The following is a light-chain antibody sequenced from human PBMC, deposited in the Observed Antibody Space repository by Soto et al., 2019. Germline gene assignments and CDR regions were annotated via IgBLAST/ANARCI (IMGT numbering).Light chain of an antibody. J-gene: IGLJ3*02. CDR2: DNN. CDR3: GTCDSSLSVWV. Sequence: QSVLTQPPSVSTAPGQKVTISCSGSNSNIGKNFVSWYQQLPGTAPKLLIYDNNKRPSEIPDGFSGSKSGTSATLGITGLQTGDEAEYYCGTCDSSLSVWVFGGGTKLTVL. V-gene: IGLV1-51*01. CDR1: NSNIGKNF.